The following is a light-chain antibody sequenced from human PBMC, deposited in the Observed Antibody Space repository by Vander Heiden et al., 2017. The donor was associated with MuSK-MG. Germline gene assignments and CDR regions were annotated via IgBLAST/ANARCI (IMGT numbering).Light chain of an antibody. Sequence: LRITQSPSSFSASTGDRIHIPCPASPTISTYLAWYQQKPGKAPKLLIAAASTLQSGVPSRFSGSGSGTDFTLTISCLQSEDFATYYRQHEDNTPWTFGQGTQVEIK. CDR1: PTISTY. V-gene: IGKV1-8*01. J-gene: IGKJ1*01. CDR2: AAS. CDR3: QHEDNTPWT.